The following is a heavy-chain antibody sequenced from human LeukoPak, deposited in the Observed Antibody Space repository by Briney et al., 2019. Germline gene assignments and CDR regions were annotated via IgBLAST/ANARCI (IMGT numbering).Heavy chain of an antibody. CDR2: MNQDGTEK. CDR1: GFTFSSYW. V-gene: IGHV3-7*01. J-gene: IGHJ3*02. Sequence: PGGSLRLSCAASGFTFSSYWMSWVRQAPGKGLEWVANMNQDGTEKYYVDSVKGRFTISRDNAKNSLYLQMNSLRVEDTAVYYCAREAGRQGDFWSGYYSDPGGFDIWGQGTMVTVSS. D-gene: IGHD3-3*01. CDR3: AREAGRQGDFWSGYYSDPGGFDI.